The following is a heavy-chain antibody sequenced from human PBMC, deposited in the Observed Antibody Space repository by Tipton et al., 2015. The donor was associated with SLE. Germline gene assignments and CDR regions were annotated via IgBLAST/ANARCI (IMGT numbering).Heavy chain of an antibody. J-gene: IGHJ6*03. CDR3: ARGSGSPYMDV. Sequence: SIVSGGSISTTTYYWAWIRQSPGKGLEWIGSIHYSGNTYYSPSLKSRVTISVDTSKSQFSLKLSSVTAADTAVYYCARGSGSPYMDVWDSGTAVTVSS. CDR1: GGSISTTTYY. CDR2: IHYSGNT. D-gene: IGHD3-10*01. V-gene: IGHV4-39*07.